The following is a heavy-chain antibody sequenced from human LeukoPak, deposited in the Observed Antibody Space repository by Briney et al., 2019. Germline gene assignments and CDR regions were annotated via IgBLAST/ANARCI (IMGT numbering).Heavy chain of an antibody. Sequence: PGGSLRLSCAASGFTFSSYSMNWVRQAPGKGLEWVSSISSSSSYIYYADSVKGRFTISRDNAKNSLYLQMNSLRAEDTAVYYCARQRYYDFWSGGGDYWGQGTLVTVSS. CDR3: ARQRYYDFWSGGGDY. CDR1: GFTFSSYS. D-gene: IGHD3-3*01. V-gene: IGHV3-21*01. J-gene: IGHJ4*02. CDR2: ISSSSSYI.